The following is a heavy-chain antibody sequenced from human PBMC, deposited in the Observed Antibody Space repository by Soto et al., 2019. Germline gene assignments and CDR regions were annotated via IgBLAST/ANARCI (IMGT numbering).Heavy chain of an antibody. V-gene: IGHV3-49*03. Sequence: HPGGSLRLSCTASGFTFGDYAMSWFRQAPGKGLEWVGFIRSKAYGGTTEYAASVKGRFTISRDDSKSIAYLQMNSLKTEDTAVYYCTRDATAYYYDSSTNWGQGTLVTVSS. CDR1: GFTFGDYA. D-gene: IGHD3-22*01. CDR2: IRSKAYGGTT. CDR3: TRDATAYYYDSSTN. J-gene: IGHJ4*02.